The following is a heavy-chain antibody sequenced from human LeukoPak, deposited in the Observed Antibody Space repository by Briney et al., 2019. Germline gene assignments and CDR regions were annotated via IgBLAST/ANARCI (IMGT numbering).Heavy chain of an antibody. J-gene: IGHJ4*02. CDR2: INPNSGGT. Sequence: ASVKVSCKASGGTFSSYAISWVRQAPGQGLEWMGWINPNSGGTNYAQKFQGRVTMTRDTSISTAYMELSRLRSDDTAVYYCARAHRWSYYYDSSGYYYFDYWGQGTLVTVSS. D-gene: IGHD3-22*01. CDR1: GGTFSSYA. CDR3: ARAHRWSYYYDSSGYYYFDY. V-gene: IGHV1-2*02.